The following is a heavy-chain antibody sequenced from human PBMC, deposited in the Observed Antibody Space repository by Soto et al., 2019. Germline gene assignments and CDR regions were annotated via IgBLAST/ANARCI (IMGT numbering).Heavy chain of an antibody. CDR1: GFSFSNYV. CDR3: ARRAITGSTKWGAFDI. Sequence: GGSLRLSCSASGFSFSNYVMNWVRQAPGKGLEWVSSISGTADNTFYADSVKGRFTISRDNSKNTLYLQMNSLRAEDVALYYCARRAITGSTKWGAFDIWGQGTLVTVSS. CDR2: ISGTADNT. D-gene: IGHD1-7*01. J-gene: IGHJ3*02. V-gene: IGHV3-23*01.